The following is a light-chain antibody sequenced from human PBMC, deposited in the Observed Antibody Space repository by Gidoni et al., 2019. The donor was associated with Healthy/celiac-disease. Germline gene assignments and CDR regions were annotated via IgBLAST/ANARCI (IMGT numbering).Light chain of an antibody. CDR2: GAS. CDR3: QQYGSSPLFT. J-gene: IGKJ3*01. Sequence: ESVLTQSPGTLPLSPGERATLYCRASQSVSSSYLAWYQQKPGQAPRLLIYGASSRATGIPDRFRGSGSGTDFTLTISRLEPEDFAVYYCQQYGSSPLFTFGPGTKVDIK. CDR1: QSVSSSY. V-gene: IGKV3-20*01.